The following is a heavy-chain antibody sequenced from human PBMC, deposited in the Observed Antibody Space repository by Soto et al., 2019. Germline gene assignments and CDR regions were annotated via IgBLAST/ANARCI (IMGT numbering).Heavy chain of an antibody. CDR1: GGSLRHFGHF. CDR2: TLHTGVT. Sequence: SETLSLTCTVSGGSLRHFGHFWTWIRQRPGSGLEWIGYTLHTGVTYYSPSLQSRISIDVDTSQNQFSLTLNSVTAADTAVYYCATDLGGPQLNRLDSWGPGTMVTV. D-gene: IGHD3-10*01. V-gene: IGHV4-31*03. J-gene: IGHJ4*03. CDR3: ATDLGGPQLNRLDS.